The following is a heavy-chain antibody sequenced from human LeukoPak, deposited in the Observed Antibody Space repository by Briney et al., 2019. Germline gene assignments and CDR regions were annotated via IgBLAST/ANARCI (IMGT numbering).Heavy chain of an antibody. CDR1: GFTFSSYG. CDR3: AKKNIDYGDYEGAFDI. CDR2: ISYDGSNK. V-gene: IGHV3-30*18. J-gene: IGHJ3*02. D-gene: IGHD4-17*01. Sequence: GRSLRLSCAASGFTFSSYGMHWVRQAPGKGLEWVAVISYDGSNKYYADSVKGRFTISRDNSKNTLYLQMNSLRAEDTAVYYSAKKNIDYGDYEGAFDIWGQGTMVTVSS.